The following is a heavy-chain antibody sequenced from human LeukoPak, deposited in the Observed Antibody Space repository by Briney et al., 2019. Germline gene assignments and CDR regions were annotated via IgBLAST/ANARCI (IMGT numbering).Heavy chain of an antibody. CDR1: GGSISSGDYY. J-gene: IGHJ4*02. D-gene: IGHD5-24*01. Sequence: SETLSLTCTVSGGSISSGDYYWSWIRQHPGKGLEWIGYIYYSGSTYYNPSLKSRVTISVDTSKNQFSLKLSSVTAADTAVYYCARGGDGYNSNFDYWGQGTLVTVSS. CDR2: IYYSGST. V-gene: IGHV4-31*03. CDR3: ARGGDGYNSNFDY.